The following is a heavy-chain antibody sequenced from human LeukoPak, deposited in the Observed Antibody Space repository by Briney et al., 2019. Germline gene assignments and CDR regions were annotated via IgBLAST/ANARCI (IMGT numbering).Heavy chain of an antibody. J-gene: IGHJ4*02. CDR2: IYHSGST. Sequence: SETLSLTCTVSGYSISSGYYWGWIRQPPGKGLEWIGNIYHSGSTYYNPSLKSRVTISVDTSKSQFSLKLSSVTAADTAVYYCARDDPIAAALDYWGQGTLVTVSS. CDR1: GYSISSGYY. V-gene: IGHV4-38-2*02. CDR3: ARDDPIAAALDY. D-gene: IGHD6-13*01.